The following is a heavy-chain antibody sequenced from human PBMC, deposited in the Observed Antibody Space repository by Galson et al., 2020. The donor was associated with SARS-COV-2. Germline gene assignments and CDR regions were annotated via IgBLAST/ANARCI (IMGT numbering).Heavy chain of an antibody. CDR1: GFTFSYYA. CDR3: ARDPCSSTRCGDWYFDL. V-gene: IGHV3-30-3*01. J-gene: IGHJ2*01. D-gene: IGHD2-2*01. Sequence: GGSLRLSCAASGFTFSYYAMHWVRQAPGKGLEWVAVISYDGSNKYYADSVKGRFTISRDNSKNTVYLQMNSLRDDDTAVYYCARDPCSSTRCGDWYFDLWGRGTLVTVSS. CDR2: ISYDGSNK.